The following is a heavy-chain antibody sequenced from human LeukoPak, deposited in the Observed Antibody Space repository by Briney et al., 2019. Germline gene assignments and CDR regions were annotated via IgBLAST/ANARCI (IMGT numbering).Heavy chain of an antibody. V-gene: IGHV4-61*02. D-gene: IGHD5-18*01. CDR1: GGSISSGSYY. CDR2: IYTSGST. Sequence: PSQTLSLTCTVSGGSISSGSYYWSRIRQPAGKGLEWIGRIYTSGSTNYNPSLKSRFTISVDTSQNQFSLKLSSVTAADTAVYYCARDRPRLRGYSYGYYYYMDVWGKGTTVTVSS. J-gene: IGHJ6*03. CDR3: ARDRPRLRGYSYGYYYYMDV.